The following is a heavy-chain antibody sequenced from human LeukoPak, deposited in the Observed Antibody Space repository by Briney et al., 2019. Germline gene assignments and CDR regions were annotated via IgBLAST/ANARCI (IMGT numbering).Heavy chain of an antibody. D-gene: IGHD6-19*01. V-gene: IGHV3-66*01. CDR2: IYGGGST. CDR3: ARAASVAGTYALNH. CDR1: GFTVSSNY. Sequence: GGSLRLSCAVSGFTVSSNYMSWVRQAPGKGLEWVSVIYGGGSTYYADSVKGRFTISRDNSKNTLYLQMNSLRAEDTAVYYCARAASVAGTYALNHWGQGTLVTVSS. J-gene: IGHJ4*02.